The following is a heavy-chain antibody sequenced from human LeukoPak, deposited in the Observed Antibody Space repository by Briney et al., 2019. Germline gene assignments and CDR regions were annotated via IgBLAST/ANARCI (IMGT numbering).Heavy chain of an antibody. J-gene: IGHJ4*02. CDR1: GFTFSSYG. CDR3: AKDRAFLSGYVDY. Sequence: GGSLRLSCAASGFTFSSYGMTWVRQAPGKGLEWVAFIRYDGSDKYYTDSVKGRFTVSRDNSKNTLYLQMNSLRADDTAMYYCAKDRAFLSGYVDYWGQGTLVTVSS. V-gene: IGHV3-30*02. CDR2: IRYDGSDK. D-gene: IGHD3-3*01.